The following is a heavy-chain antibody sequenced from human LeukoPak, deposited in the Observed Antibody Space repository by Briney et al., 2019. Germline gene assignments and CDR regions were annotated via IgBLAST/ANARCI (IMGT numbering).Heavy chain of an antibody. CDR1: GFTFTTYG. J-gene: IGHJ4*02. CDR2: IGGSGTRT. CDR3: AKDSHWILFDD. D-gene: IGHD2-2*03. V-gene: IGHV3-23*01. Sequence: GGSLRLSCSASGFTFTTYGMNWVRQPPGRGLEWVSGIGGSGTRTYYADSVKGRFTISRDNSKNTLYLQMNSLREEDTAVYYCAKDSHWILFDDWGQGTLVTVSS.